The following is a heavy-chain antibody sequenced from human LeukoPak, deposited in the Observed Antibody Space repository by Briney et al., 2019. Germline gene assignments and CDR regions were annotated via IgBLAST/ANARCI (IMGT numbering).Heavy chain of an antibody. D-gene: IGHD2-2*01. V-gene: IGHV3-15*01. J-gene: IGHJ4*02. CDR3: TTDVGYCSSTSCYE. CDR1: GFTFSNAW. Sequence: GGSLRLSCAASGFTFSNAWMSWVRQAPGKGLEWVGRIKSKTDGGTTDYAAHVKGRFTISRDDSKNTLYLQMNSLKTEDTAVYYCTTDVGYCSSTSCYEWGQGTLVTVSS. CDR2: IKSKTDGGTT.